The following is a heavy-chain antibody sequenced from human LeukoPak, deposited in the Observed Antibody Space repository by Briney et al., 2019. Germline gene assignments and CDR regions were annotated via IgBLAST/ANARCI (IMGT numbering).Heavy chain of an antibody. CDR2: ISYDGSNK. Sequence: GGSLRLSCAASGFTFSSYAMHWVRQAPGKGLEWVAVISYDGSNKYYADSVKGRFTISRDNSKNTLYLQMNSLRAEDTAVYYCARLCPLIGAFSGSHNAFDIWGQGTMVTVSS. V-gene: IGHV3-30-3*01. D-gene: IGHD1-26*01. CDR3: ARLCPLIGAFSGSHNAFDI. CDR1: GFTFSSYA. J-gene: IGHJ3*02.